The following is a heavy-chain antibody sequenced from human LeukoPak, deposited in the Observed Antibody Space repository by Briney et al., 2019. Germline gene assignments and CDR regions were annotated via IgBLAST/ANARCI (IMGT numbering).Heavy chain of an antibody. D-gene: IGHD2-2*01. CDR1: GGSISSSSYY. CDR3: AREKGDIVVVPAAPRWFDP. J-gene: IGHJ5*02. Sequence: SETLSLTCTVSGGSISSSSYYWGWIRQPPGKGLEWIGSIYYSGSTYYNPSLKSRVTISVDTSKNQFSLKLSSVTAADTAVYYCAREKGDIVVVPAAPRWFDPWGQGTLVTVS. CDR2: IYYSGST. V-gene: IGHV4-39*07.